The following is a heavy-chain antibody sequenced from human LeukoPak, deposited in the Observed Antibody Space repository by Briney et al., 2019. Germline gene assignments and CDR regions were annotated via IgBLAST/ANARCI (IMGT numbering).Heavy chain of an antibody. CDR2: IYHSGST. V-gene: IGHV4-30-2*01. CDR3: ARANYYDSSGYSYFDY. CDR1: GGSISRGGYY. D-gene: IGHD3-22*01. Sequence: SQTLSLTCTVSGGSISRGGYYWSWIRQPPGKGLEWIGYIYHSGSTYYNPSLKSRVTISVDRSKNQFSLKLSSVTAADTAVYYCARANYYDSSGYSYFDYWGQGTLVTVSS. J-gene: IGHJ4*02.